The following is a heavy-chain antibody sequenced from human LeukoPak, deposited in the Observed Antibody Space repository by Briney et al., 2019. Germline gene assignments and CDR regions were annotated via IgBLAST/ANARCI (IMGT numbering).Heavy chain of an antibody. CDR1: GGSISSYY. Sequence: SETLSLTCTVSGGSISSYYWSWIRQPPGKGLEWIGYIYYSGSTNYNPSLKSRVTISVDTSKNQFSLKLSSVTAADTAVYYCARETSWSGWFDPWGQGTLVTVSS. D-gene: IGHD3-3*01. J-gene: IGHJ5*02. CDR3: ARETSWSGWFDP. CDR2: IYYSGST. V-gene: IGHV4-59*01.